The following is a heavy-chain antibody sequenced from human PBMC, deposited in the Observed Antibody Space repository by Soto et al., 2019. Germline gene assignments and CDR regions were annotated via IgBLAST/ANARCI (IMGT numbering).Heavy chain of an antibody. CDR3: ASSPDPNWNYPYYFDY. D-gene: IGHD1-7*01. V-gene: IGHV1-69*13. Sequence: GASVKVSCKASGGTFSSYAISWARQAPGQGLEWMGGIIPIFGTANYAQKFQGRVTITADESTSTAYMELSSLRSEDTAVYYCASSPDPNWNYPYYFDYWGQGTLVTVSS. CDR1: GGTFSSYA. J-gene: IGHJ4*02. CDR2: IIPIFGTA.